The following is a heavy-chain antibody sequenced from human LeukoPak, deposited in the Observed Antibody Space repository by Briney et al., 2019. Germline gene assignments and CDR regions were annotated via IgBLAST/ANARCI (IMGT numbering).Heavy chain of an antibody. CDR2: IYYSGRT. CDR1: GGSVSSGSYY. D-gene: IGHD3-22*01. J-gene: IGHJ4*02. CDR3: ATRPARGSGPYYPYFDY. V-gene: IGHV4-61*01. Sequence: SETLSLTCTVCGGSVSSGSYYWSWIRQPPGKGLEWIGYIYYSGRTNYNPSLKSRVTISVDTSKNQISLKLTSVTAADTAEYYCATRPARGSGPYYPYFDYWGQGALVTVSS.